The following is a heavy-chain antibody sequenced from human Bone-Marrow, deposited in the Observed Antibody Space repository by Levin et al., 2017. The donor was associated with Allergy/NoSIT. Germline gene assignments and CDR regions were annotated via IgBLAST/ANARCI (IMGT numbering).Heavy chain of an antibody. CDR3: ARAPYCSGGSCYSGDFDY. D-gene: IGHD2-15*01. J-gene: IGHJ4*02. V-gene: IGHV1-2*04. CDR1: GYTFTGYY. Sequence: ASVKVSCKASGYTFTGYYMHWVRQAPGQGLEWMGWINPNSGGTNYAQKFQGWVTMTRDTSISTAYMELSRLRSDDTAVYYCARAPYCSGGSCYSGDFDYWGQGTLVTVSS. CDR2: INPNSGGT.